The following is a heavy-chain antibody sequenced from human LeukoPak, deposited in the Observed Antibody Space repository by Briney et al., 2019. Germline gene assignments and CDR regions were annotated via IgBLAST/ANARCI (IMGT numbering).Heavy chain of an antibody. J-gene: IGHJ3*02. V-gene: IGHV4-59*07. Sequence: SDTLSLTCTVSGRSISSYHWSWIRQPPGKGLQWIGFIYSCGSTNYNPSLTSRVTISLDTSKNQFSLRVSSVTSADTAVYYCARGNSGYDYAFDIWGQGTMVTVSS. CDR3: ARGNSGYDYAFDI. CDR1: GRSISSYH. D-gene: IGHD5-12*01. CDR2: IYSCGST.